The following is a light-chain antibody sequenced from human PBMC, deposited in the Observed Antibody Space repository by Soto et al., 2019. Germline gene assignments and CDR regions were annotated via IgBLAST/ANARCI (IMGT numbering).Light chain of an antibody. V-gene: IGLV7-46*01. CDR1: TGPVTSGHY. CDR3: LLSYHGGPYV. CDR2: DTD. J-gene: IGLJ1*01. Sequence: QAVVTQEPSVTVSPGGTVTLTCDSSTGPVTSGHYPYWFQQKPGQAPTTLIFDTDKRHSWTPARFSGALLGGKAALTLSCAQPDDEAEYYCLLSYHGGPYVFGTGTKVTVL.